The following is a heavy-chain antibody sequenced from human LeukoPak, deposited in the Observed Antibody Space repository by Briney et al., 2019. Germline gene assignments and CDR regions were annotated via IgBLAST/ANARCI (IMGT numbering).Heavy chain of an antibody. CDR3: ASLDTTVTFFDY. V-gene: IGHV4-4*02. CDR1: GGSISNTNW. Sequence: SGTLSLTCGVSGGSISNTNWWTWFRQPPGKGLEWIGEVNLQGSTNYNPSLKSRVAISVDKSENHISLKLTSVTAADTAVYYCASLDTTVTFFDYWGQGTLVTVSS. D-gene: IGHD4-17*01. CDR2: VNLQGST. J-gene: IGHJ4*02.